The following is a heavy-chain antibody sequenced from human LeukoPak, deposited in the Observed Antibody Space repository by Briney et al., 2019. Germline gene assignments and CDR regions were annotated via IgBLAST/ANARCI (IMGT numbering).Heavy chain of an antibody. CDR2: ISGSGRST. CDR1: GITFSSYA. Sequence: GGSLRFSCAASGITFSSYAMSWVRQAPGKGLEWVSAISGSGRSTYYTDSVKGRFTISRDNSKNTVYLQMNSLRAEDTAVYYCAPGASGSYYYGMDVWGQGTTVTVSS. J-gene: IGHJ6*02. D-gene: IGHD1-26*01. CDR3: APGASGSYYYGMDV. V-gene: IGHV3-23*01.